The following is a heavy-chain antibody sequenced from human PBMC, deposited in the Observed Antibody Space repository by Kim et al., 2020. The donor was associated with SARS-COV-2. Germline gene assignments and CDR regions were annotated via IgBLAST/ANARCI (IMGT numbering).Heavy chain of an antibody. CDR2: IKSDGSST. V-gene: IGHV3-74*01. CDR3: ARGQELIDYYDSSGYYY. D-gene: IGHD3-22*01. J-gene: IGHJ6*01. CDR1: GFTFSNYW. Sequence: GGSLRLSCAASGFTFSNYWMHWVRQAPGKGLVWVSRIKSDGSSTTYADSVKGRFTISRDNAKNTVYLQMNSLRAEDTAVYYCARGQELIDYYDSSGYYY.